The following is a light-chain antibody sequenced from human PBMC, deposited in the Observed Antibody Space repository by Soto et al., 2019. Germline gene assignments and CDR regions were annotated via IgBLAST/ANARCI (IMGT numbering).Light chain of an antibody. Sequence: DIQMTQSPSSLSASVGDRVTITCRASQSISSYLNWYQQKPGKAPKLLIYAASSLQSGVPSRFSGSGSVTDCPLTIISLHPEDFATYYCHQSYSTPLVTFGPGTKVDIK. CDR1: QSISSY. J-gene: IGKJ3*01. CDR3: HQSYSTPLVT. V-gene: IGKV1-39*01. CDR2: AAS.